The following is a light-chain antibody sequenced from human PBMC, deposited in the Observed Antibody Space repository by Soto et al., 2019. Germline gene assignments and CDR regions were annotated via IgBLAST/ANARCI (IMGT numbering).Light chain of an antibody. CDR1: QGISSF. CDR3: QQLDSYPIT. CDR2: DAS. V-gene: IGKV1-9*01. Sequence: DIQLPQSPSFFPAPEGDRVAFPSRASQGISSFLAWYQQKPGKAPGLLTYDASTLQSGVPSRFSGSGSGTEFTLTISSLQPEDFATYYCQQLDSYPITFGQGTRLEIK. J-gene: IGKJ5*01.